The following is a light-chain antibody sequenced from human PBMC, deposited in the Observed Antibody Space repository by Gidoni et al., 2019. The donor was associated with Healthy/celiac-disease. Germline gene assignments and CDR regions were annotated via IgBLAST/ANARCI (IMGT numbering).Light chain of an antibody. CDR3: QSYDSSNRV. V-gene: IGLV6-57*02. CDR2: EDN. J-gene: IGLJ3*02. Sequence: NFMLPQPHSVSESPGKTVTISCTGSSGSIASNYVQWYHQRPGSAPTTVIYEDNQRPSGVPARFSGSIDSSSNSASLTIAGLKTEDEADYYCQSYDSSNRVFGGGTKLTVL. CDR1: SGSIASNY.